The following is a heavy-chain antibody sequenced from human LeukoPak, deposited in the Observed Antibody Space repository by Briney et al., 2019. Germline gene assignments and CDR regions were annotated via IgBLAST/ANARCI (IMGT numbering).Heavy chain of an antibody. J-gene: IGHJ4*02. D-gene: IGHD3-9*01. CDR2: INHSGST. Sequence: PSETLSLTCAVYGGSFSGYYWSWIRQPPGKGLEWLGEINHSGSTNYNPSLKSRVTISVDTSKNQFSLKLSSVTAADTAVYYCARGSLRYFDWLPHFDYWGQETLVTVSS. V-gene: IGHV4-34*01. CDR3: ARGSLRYFDWLPHFDY. CDR1: GGSFSGYY.